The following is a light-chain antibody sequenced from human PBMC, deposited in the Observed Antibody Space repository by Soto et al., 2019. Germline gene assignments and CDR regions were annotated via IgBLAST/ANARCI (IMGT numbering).Light chain of an antibody. CDR3: QQYGSSPRT. Sequence: EIVLTQSPGTLSFSPVEIASLSCRASQSVSSSYLAWYQQKPGQAPRLLIYGASSRATGIPDRFSGSGSGTDFTLTISRLEPEDFAVYYCQQYGSSPRTFGQGTKV. V-gene: IGKV3-20*01. J-gene: IGKJ1*01. CDR1: QSVSSSY. CDR2: GAS.